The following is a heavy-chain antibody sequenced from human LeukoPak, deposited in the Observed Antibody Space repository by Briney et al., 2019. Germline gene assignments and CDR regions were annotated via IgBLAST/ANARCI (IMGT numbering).Heavy chain of an antibody. CDR3: ARDQMPNSAYDRFGY. D-gene: IGHD5-12*01. CDR2: IIPIFGTA. CDR1: GGTFSSYA. V-gene: IGHV1-69*13. J-gene: IGHJ4*02. Sequence: SVKVSCKASGGTFSSYAISWVRQAPGQGLEWMGGIIPIFGTANYAQKFQGRVTITADESTSTAYMELSSLRSEDTAIYYCARDQMPNSAYDRFGYWGQGTLVTVSS.